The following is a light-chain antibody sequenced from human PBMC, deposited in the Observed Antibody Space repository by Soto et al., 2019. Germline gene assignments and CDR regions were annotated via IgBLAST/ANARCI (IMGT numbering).Light chain of an antibody. J-gene: IGLJ3*02. CDR1: SSDVGGYNY. Sequence: QSALTQPRSVSGSPGQSVTISCTGTSSDVGGYNYVSWYQQHPGKAPKLMIYDVSKRPSGVPDRFSGSKSGNTASLTISGLQAEDEADYYCCSYAGSYWVFGGGTTLTVL. CDR2: DVS. CDR3: CSYAGSYWV. V-gene: IGLV2-11*01.